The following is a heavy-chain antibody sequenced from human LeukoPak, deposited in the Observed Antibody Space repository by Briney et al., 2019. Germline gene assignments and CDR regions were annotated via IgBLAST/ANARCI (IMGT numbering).Heavy chain of an antibody. J-gene: IGHJ4*02. D-gene: IGHD1-26*01. CDR1: GGTFSSYA. CDR2: IIPIFGTA. V-gene: IGHV1-69*13. Sequence: ASVKVSCKASGGTFSSYAISWVRQAPGQGLEWMGGIIPIFGTANYAQKLQGRATITADESTSTAYMELSSLRSEDTAVYYCARDRGELLNDYWGQGTLVTVSS. CDR3: ARDRGELLNDY.